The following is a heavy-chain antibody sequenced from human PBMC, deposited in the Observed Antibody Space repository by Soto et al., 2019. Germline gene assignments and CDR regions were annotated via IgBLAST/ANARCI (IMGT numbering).Heavy chain of an antibody. CDR1: GYTFTGYY. V-gene: IGHV1-2*02. D-gene: IGHD5-18*01. CDR2: INPNSGGT. CDR3: ARDADTAMVYDY. J-gene: IGHJ4*02. Sequence: SVKVSCKASGYTFTGYYMHWVRQAPGQGLEWMGWINPNSGGTNYAQKFQGRVTMTRDTSISTAYMELSRLRSDDTAVYYCARDADTAMVYDYWGQGTLVTVSS.